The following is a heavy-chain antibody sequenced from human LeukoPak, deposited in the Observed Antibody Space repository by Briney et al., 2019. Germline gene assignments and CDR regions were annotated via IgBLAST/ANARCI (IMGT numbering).Heavy chain of an antibody. CDR3: ARSYYSYDSSGYYFDAFDI. D-gene: IGHD3-22*01. CDR1: GGSFSGYY. CDR2: INHSGST. V-gene: IGHV4-34*01. Sequence: SETLSLTCAVYGGSFSGYYWSWIRQPPGKGLEWIGEINHSGSTNYNPSLKSRVTISVDTSKNQFSLKLSSVTAADTAVYYCARSYYSYDSSGYYFDAFDIWGQGTMVTVSS. J-gene: IGHJ3*02.